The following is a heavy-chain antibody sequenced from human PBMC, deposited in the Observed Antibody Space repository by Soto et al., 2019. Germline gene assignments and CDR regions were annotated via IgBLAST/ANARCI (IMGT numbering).Heavy chain of an antibody. CDR3: AKDWWERSECTNGVCYSPYFDY. Sequence: QVQLVESGGGVVQPGRSLRLSCAASGFTFSSYGMHWVRQAPGKGLEWVAVISYDGSNKYYADSVKGRFTISRDNSKNXXYXQXXSLRAEDTAVYYCAKDWWERSECTNGVCYSPYFDYWGQGTLVTVSS. CDR1: GFTFSSYG. J-gene: IGHJ4*02. V-gene: IGHV3-30*18. CDR2: ISYDGSNK. D-gene: IGHD2-8*01.